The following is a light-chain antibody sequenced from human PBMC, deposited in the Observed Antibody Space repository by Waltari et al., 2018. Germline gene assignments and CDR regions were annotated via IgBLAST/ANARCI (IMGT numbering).Light chain of an antibody. J-gene: IGLJ1*01. CDR1: NIGGRS. V-gene: IGLV3-21*02. Sequence: YVLTQPPSVSVAPGETASITCGENNIGGRSVHWYQQKPGQAPVLIVYDDSGRPSGIPERFSGSNSGNTATLTISRVEAGDEADYYCQVWDSASDHYVFGTGTKVTAL. CDR3: QVWDSASDHYV. CDR2: DDS.